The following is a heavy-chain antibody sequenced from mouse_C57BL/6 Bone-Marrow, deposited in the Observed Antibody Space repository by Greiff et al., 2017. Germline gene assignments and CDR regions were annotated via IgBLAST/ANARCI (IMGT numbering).Heavy chain of an antibody. V-gene: IGHV1-55*01. CDR3: ARGRGGYYAMDY. D-gene: IGHD1-1*02. CDR1: GYTFTSYW. J-gene: IGHJ4*01. Sequence: VQLQQPGAELVKPGASVKMSCKASGYTFTSYWITWVKQRPGQGLEWIGDIYPGSGSTNNNEKFKSKATLTVDTSSSTAYMQLSSLTSEDSAVYCCARGRGGYYAMDYWGQGTSVTVSS. CDR2: IYPGSGST.